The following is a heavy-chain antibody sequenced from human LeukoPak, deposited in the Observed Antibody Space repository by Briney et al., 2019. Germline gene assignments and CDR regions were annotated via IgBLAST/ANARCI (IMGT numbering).Heavy chain of an antibody. V-gene: IGHV3-7*01. CDR3: VRVQVAVQSVFDYFDY. CDR1: GFTFSSYS. D-gene: IGHD2-2*01. CDR2: ISPEGSDK. Sequence: PGGSLRLSCAASGFTFSSYSMNWVRQAPGKGLEWVANISPEGSDKYYVDSVKGRFTVSRDNAKDSLYLQMNSLRAEDTAVYFCVRVQVAVQSVFDYFDYWGQGTLVTVSS. J-gene: IGHJ4*02.